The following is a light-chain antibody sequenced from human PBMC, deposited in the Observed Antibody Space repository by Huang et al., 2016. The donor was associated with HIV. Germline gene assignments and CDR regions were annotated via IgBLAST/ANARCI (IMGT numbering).Light chain of an antibody. CDR3: QQYGNSLT. Sequence: EIVLTQSPGTLSLSPGERATLSCGASQSVRSDYLAWYQQNRGQAPRLLIYGASNRATGIPDRFSGSGSGTDFTLTITRLEPEDFAVYYCQQYGNSLTFGGGTNVEIK. V-gene: IGKV3-20*01. CDR1: QSVRSDY. J-gene: IGKJ4*01. CDR2: GAS.